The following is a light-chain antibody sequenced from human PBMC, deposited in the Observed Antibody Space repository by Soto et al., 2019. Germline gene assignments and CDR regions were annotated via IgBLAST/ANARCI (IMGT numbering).Light chain of an antibody. CDR2: AAS. CDR3: QQSYSTPLT. CDR1: QTISYY. V-gene: IGKV1-39*01. Sequence: DLQLTQSSSSLSASVGGRVSITCRSSQTISYYLNWYQQKPGKGPKLLIYAASNLQSGVPSRFSGRGSGTDFTLTISSLQPEDSATYYCQQSYSTPLTFGGGTKVDI. J-gene: IGKJ4*01.